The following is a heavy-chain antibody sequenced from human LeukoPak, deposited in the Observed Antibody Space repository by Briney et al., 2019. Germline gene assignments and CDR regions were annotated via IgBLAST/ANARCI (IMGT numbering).Heavy chain of an antibody. CDR3: AGHGGGNAVSFFDY. J-gene: IGHJ4*02. CDR1: GGSVSSSSYY. CDR2: IYYSGST. Sequence: SETLSLTCTVSGGSVSSSSYYWDWIRQPPGKGLEWFGTIYYSGSTYYSSSLKSRVTISVDTTKNQFSLKLSSVTAADTAVYYCAGHGGGNAVSFFDYWGQGTLVTVSS. V-gene: IGHV4-39*01. D-gene: IGHD4-23*01.